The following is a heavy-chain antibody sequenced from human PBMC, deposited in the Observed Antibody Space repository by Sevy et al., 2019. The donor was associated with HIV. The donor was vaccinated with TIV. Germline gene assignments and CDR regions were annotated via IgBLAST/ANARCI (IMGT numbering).Heavy chain of an antibody. CDR1: GYTFTNYH. J-gene: IGHJ1*01. CDR3: ARAPRGSQGPGKYFRH. Sequence: ASVKVSCKASGYTFTNYHITWVRQAPGQGLEWMGWITANNGNTNYAQRLQGRVTMTTDTSTNTAYMELRSLKSDDTAVYYCARAPRGSQGPGKYFRHWGQGTLVTFSS. CDR2: ITANNGNT. V-gene: IGHV1-18*01. D-gene: IGHD1-26*01.